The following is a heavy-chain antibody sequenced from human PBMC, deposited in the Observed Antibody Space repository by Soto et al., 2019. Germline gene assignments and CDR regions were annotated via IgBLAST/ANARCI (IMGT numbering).Heavy chain of an antibody. J-gene: IGHJ4*02. CDR1: GGTFNTYT. Sequence: SVKVSCKASGGTFNTYTFSWVRQAPGQGLEWMGSILPIMGSVNYAHDFRGRLSITADPSTTTAYMELTSLTSHDTAIYYCARIPRYSYPTSDTLDNWGQGTLVTVSS. D-gene: IGHD2-15*01. CDR2: ILPIMGSV. V-gene: IGHV1-69*08. CDR3: ARIPRYSYPTSDTLDN.